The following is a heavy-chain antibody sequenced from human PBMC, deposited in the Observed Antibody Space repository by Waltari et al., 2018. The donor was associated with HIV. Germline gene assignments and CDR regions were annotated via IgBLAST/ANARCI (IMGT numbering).Heavy chain of an antibody. CDR1: GGSISSSRPY. J-gene: IGHJ4*02. Sequence: QLQLQESGPGLVKPSETLSLTCTVSGGSISSSRPYWGWIRQPPGKGLEWIGSIYYSGDTYYNPSLKTRLTISVDTSKNQFSLKLSSVTAADTAVYYCARRGEGYSSGFYFYFDYWGQGTLVTVSS. CDR2: IYYSGDT. D-gene: IGHD3-22*01. CDR3: ARRGEGYSSGFYFYFDY. V-gene: IGHV4-39*01.